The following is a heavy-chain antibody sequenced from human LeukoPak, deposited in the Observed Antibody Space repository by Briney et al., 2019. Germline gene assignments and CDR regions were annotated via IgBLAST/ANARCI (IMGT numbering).Heavy chain of an antibody. CDR1: GFTFSSWW. V-gene: IGHV3-7*01. CDR3: ARVEAAVDY. CDR2: IKQDGSEK. Sequence: PGGSLRLSCAVSGFTFSSWWMTWVRQAPGKGLEWVANIKQDGSEKNYVDSVKGRFTISRDNAKNSLDLQMNSLRAGDTAVYYCARVEAAVDYWGQGTLVTVSS. D-gene: IGHD2-15*01. J-gene: IGHJ4*02.